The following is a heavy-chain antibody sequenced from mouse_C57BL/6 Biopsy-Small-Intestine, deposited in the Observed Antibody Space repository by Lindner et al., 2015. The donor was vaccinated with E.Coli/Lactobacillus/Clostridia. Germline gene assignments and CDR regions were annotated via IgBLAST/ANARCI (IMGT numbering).Heavy chain of an antibody. CDR3: ARHEEGRWFAY. V-gene: IGHV1-62-2*01. CDR2: FDPGSGNK. J-gene: IGHJ3*01. Sequence: VQLAGGLGAELVKPGASVKLSCKASGYTFTEYSIHWAKQRSGQGLEWIGWFDPGSGNKKYNEKFKDKATLTADKSSSTVYMELSRLTSEDSAVYFCARHEEGRWFAYWGQGTLVTVSA. CDR1: GYTFTEYS.